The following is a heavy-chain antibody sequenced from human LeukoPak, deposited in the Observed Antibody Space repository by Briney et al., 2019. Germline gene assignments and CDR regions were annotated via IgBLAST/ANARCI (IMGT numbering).Heavy chain of an antibody. J-gene: IGHJ4*02. CDR2: ISYDGSNK. D-gene: IGHD1-7*01. CDR1: GFTFSSYG. CDR3: AKTPFARCITGTTG. Sequence: GRSLRLSCAASGFTFSSYGMHWVRQAPGKGLEWVAFISYDGSNKYYAASVKGRFTISRDNSKNTLYLQMNSLSAEDTAEYYCAKTPFARCITGTTGWGQATLVTVSS. V-gene: IGHV3-30*18.